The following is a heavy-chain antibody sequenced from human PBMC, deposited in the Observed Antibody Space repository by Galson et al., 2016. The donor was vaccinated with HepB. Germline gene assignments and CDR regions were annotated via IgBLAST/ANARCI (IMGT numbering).Heavy chain of an antibody. J-gene: IGHJ4*02. V-gene: IGHV1-69*06. Sequence: SVKVSCKASGGTLSDFAISWVRQAPGQGLEWMGGIIPTFGRTMYAQKFHGRVTITADKSTSTAYMELNSLTSEDTAVYYCAREQQWLGYYFDYWGQGTLFTVSS. CDR1: GGTLSDFA. CDR2: IIPTFGRT. CDR3: AREQQWLGYYFDY. D-gene: IGHD6-19*01.